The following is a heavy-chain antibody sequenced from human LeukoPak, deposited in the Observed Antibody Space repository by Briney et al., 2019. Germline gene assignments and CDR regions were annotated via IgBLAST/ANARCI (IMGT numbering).Heavy chain of an antibody. CDR3: ARIYYFGDNNWRYFDN. CDR2: IDPDESEK. D-gene: IGHD3-10*01. Sequence: PGGSLRLSCAASGFTFNSYWMSWVRQAPGKGLEWVANIDPDESEKQYGDSVKGRFTTSRDNAKNSLYLQMNSLRAEDTAIYYCARIYYFGDNNWRYFDNWGQGTLVTVSS. V-gene: IGHV3-7*01. J-gene: IGHJ4*02. CDR1: GFTFNSYW.